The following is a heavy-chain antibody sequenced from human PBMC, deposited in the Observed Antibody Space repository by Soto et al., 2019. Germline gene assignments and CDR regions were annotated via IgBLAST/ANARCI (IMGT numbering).Heavy chain of an antibody. CDR3: ARGRYFDWSPYYYYMDV. CDR1: GYTFTSYA. CDR2: ISAYNGNT. J-gene: IGHJ6*03. D-gene: IGHD3-9*01. V-gene: IGHV1-18*01. Sequence: ASVKVSCKASGYTFTSYAISWVRQAPGQGLEWMGWISAYNGNTNYAQKLQGRVTMTTDTSTSTAYMELRSLRSDDTAVYYCARGRYFDWSPYYYYMDVWGKGTTVTVSS.